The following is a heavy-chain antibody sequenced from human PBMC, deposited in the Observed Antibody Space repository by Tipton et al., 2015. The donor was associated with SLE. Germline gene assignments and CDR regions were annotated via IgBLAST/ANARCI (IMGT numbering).Heavy chain of an antibody. V-gene: IGHV4-38-2*02. CDR1: GYSISSGYY. D-gene: IGHD3-16*02. CDR3: ARIDLVHLGELSPVGWFDP. CDR2: IYHSGST. J-gene: IGHJ5*02. Sequence: TLSLTCTVSGYSISSGYYWGWIRQPPGKGLEWIGSIYHSGSTYYNPSLKSRVPISVDTSKNQFSLKLSSVTAADTAVYYCARIDLVHLGELSPVGWFDPWGQGTLVTVSS.